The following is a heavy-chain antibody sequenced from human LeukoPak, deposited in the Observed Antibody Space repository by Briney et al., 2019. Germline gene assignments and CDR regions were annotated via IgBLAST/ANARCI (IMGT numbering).Heavy chain of an antibody. J-gene: IGHJ4*02. Sequence: PGGSLRLSCAASGFTVTSNYMSWVRQAPGKGLEWVSVIYTNGGTYYADSVKGRFTISRDNSKNTLYLQMSSLRAEDTAVYFCARRHYDRSGYYYVDWGQGTLVTVSS. CDR3: ARRHYDRSGYYYVD. V-gene: IGHV3-66*04. CDR2: IYTNGGT. D-gene: IGHD3-22*01. CDR1: GFTVTSNY.